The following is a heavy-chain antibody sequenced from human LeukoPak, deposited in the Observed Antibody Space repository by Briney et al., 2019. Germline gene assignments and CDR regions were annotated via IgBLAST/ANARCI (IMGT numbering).Heavy chain of an antibody. CDR3: ARHPPYYRGSRWFDP. CDR2: IYPGDSDT. V-gene: IGHV5-51*01. CDR1: GSTFTNNW. D-gene: IGHD3-10*01. J-gene: IGHJ5*02. Sequence: GESLKISCKGSGSTFTNNWIAWVRQIPGKGLEWMGIIYPGDSDTRYSPSFQGQVTISADKSISTAYLQWSSLKASDTAIYYCARHPPYYRGSRWFDPWGQGTPVTVSS.